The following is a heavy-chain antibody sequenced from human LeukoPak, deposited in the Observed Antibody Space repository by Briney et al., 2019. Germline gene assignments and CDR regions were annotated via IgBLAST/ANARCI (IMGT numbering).Heavy chain of an antibody. Sequence: SETLSLTCAVYGESFSGYYWSWIRQPPGKGLEWIGEINHSGSTNYNPSLKSRVTISVDTSKNQFSLKLSSVTAADTAVYYCARGDCSSTSCYSDAFDTWGQGTMVTVSS. D-gene: IGHD2-2*01. CDR1: GESFSGYY. CDR3: ARGDCSSTSCYSDAFDT. J-gene: IGHJ3*02. V-gene: IGHV4-34*01. CDR2: INHSGST.